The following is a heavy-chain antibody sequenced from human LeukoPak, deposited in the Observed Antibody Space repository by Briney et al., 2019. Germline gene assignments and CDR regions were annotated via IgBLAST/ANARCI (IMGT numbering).Heavy chain of an antibody. D-gene: IGHD6-13*01. CDR1: GFTFSTYA. V-gene: IGHV3-21*01. Sequence: GGSLRLSCAASGFTFSTYAMSWVRQAPGKGLEWVSSISSSSSYIYYADSVKGRFTISRDNAKNSLYLQMNSLRAEDTAVYYCARYSSSWLVAFDIWGQGTMVTVSS. CDR2: ISSSSSYI. CDR3: ARYSSSWLVAFDI. J-gene: IGHJ3*02.